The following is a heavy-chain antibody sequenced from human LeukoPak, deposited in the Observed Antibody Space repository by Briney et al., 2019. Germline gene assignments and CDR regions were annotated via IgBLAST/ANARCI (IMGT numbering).Heavy chain of an antibody. Sequence: SETLSLTCAAYGGSFSGYYWSWIRQPPGKGLEWIGEIHHSGSTNYNPSLKSRVTISVDTSKNQFSLKLSSVTAADTAVYYCARTTEGGYTYGYFYYYYMDVWGKGTTVTISS. CDR2: IHHSGST. J-gene: IGHJ6*03. CDR1: GGSFSGYY. D-gene: IGHD5-18*01. CDR3: ARTTEGGYTYGYFYYYYMDV. V-gene: IGHV4-34*01.